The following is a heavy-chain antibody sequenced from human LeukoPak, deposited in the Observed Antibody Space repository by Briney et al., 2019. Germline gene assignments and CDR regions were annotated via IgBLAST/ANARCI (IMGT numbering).Heavy chain of an antibody. D-gene: IGHD6-19*01. CDR1: GGSFSGYY. CDR2: INHSGST. Sequence: SETLSLTCAVYGGSFSGYYWSWIRQPPGKGLEWIGEINHSGSTNYNPSLKSRVTISVDTSKNQFSLKLSSVTAADTVVYYCARSQQWLGYDAFDIWGQGTMVTVSS. J-gene: IGHJ3*02. CDR3: ARSQQWLGYDAFDI. V-gene: IGHV4-34*01.